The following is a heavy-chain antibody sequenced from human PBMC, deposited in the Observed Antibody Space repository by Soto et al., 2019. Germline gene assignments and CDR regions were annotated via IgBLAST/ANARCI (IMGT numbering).Heavy chain of an antibody. V-gene: IGHV3-66*01. D-gene: IGHD2-15*01. CDR3: ARGYCNGGSCYSDAFDI. CDR1: GFTVSSNY. Sequence: GGSLRLSCAASGFTVSSNYMSWVRQAPGKGLEWVSVIYSGGSTYYADSVKGRFTISRDNSKNTLYLQMNSLRDEDTAVYYCARGYCNGGSCYSDAFDIWGQGTMVTVSS. CDR2: IYSGGST. J-gene: IGHJ3*02.